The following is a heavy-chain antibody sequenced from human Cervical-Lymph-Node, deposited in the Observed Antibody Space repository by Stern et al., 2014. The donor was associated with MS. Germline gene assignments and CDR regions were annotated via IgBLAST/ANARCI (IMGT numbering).Heavy chain of an antibody. CDR2: IHYNGNS. Sequence: QLQLQESGPGLVKPSQTLSLTCAVSGGSISSGGYYWTWIRQHPGKALEWIGFIHYNGNSNYNPSLKSRVTISIDRSKNQISLKVNFVTAADTAVYYCARDGDRAWAFYYGMDVWGPGTTVTVSS. CDR1: GGSISSGGYY. CDR3: ARDGDRAWAFYYGMDV. J-gene: IGHJ6*02. D-gene: IGHD7-27*01. V-gene: IGHV4-31*11.